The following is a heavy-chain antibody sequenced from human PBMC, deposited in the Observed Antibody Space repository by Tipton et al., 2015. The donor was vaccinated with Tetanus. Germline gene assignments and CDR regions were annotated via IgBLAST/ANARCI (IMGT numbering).Heavy chain of an antibody. CDR1: GYTFTSYG. Sequence: QSGAEVKKPGASVKVSCKASGYTFTSYGISWVRQAPGQGLEWMGWISAYNGNTNYAQKHQGRVTMTTDTSTSTAYMELRSLRSDDTAVYYCARDVGRDYYDSSGYYMDVWGKGTTVTVSS. CDR2: ISAYNGNT. CDR3: ARDVGRDYYDSSGYYMDV. J-gene: IGHJ6*03. V-gene: IGHV1-18*01. D-gene: IGHD3-22*01.